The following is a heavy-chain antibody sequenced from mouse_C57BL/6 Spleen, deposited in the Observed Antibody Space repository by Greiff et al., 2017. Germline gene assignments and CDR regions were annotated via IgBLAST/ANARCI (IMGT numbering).Heavy chain of an antibody. CDR2: ISSGSSTI. Sequence: EVQRVESGGGLVKPGGSLKLSCAASGFTFSDYGMHWVRQAPEKGLEWVAYISSGSSTIYYADTVKGRFTISRDNAKNTLFLQMTSLRSEDTAMYYCASNWDYYAMDYWGQGTSVTVSS. D-gene: IGHD4-1*02. V-gene: IGHV5-17*01. J-gene: IGHJ4*01. CDR1: GFTFSDYG. CDR3: ASNWDYYAMDY.